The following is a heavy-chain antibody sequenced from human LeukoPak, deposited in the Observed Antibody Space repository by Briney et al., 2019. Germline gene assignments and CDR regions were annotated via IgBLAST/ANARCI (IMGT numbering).Heavy chain of an antibody. J-gene: IGHJ4*02. CDR1: GFALSSYA. V-gene: IGHV3-23*01. D-gene: IGHD6-19*01. Sequence: GGSLRLSCEASGFALSSYAMNWVRQAPGKGLEWVAGMYDSGGTTSYAWYAGSVKGRFTISRDKFKNTLYLQMNSLRAEDTAVYYCAKNREQWLVRPANFDYWGQGILVSVSS. CDR3: AKNREQWLVRPANFDY. CDR2: MYDSGGTTSYA.